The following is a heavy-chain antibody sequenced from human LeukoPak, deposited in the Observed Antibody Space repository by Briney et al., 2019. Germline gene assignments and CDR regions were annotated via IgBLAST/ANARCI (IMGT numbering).Heavy chain of an antibody. CDR1: GFTFSDYY. V-gene: IGHV3-11*01. CDR3: AKRGSYYEPYGFYYFDY. D-gene: IGHD3-22*01. Sequence: GGSLRLSCAASGFTFSDYYMSWIRQAPGKGLEWVSYISSSGSTIYYADSVKGRFTISRDNAKNSLYLQMNRLRAEDTAVYYCAKRGSYYEPYGFYYFDYWGQGTLVTVSS. J-gene: IGHJ4*02. CDR2: ISSSGSTI.